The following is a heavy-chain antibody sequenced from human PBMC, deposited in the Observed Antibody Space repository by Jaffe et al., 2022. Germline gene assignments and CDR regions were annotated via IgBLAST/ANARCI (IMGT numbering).Heavy chain of an antibody. CDR2: IYYSGST. CDR1: GGSISSSSYY. Sequence: QLQLQESGPGLVKPSETLSLTCTVSGGSISSSSYYWGWIRQPPGKGLEWIGSIYYSGSTYYNPSLKSRVTISVDTSKNQFSLKLSSVTAADTAVYYCARRVYDILTGYYQPYYYYYMDVWGKGTTVTVSS. D-gene: IGHD3-9*01. V-gene: IGHV4-39*01. CDR3: ARRVYDILTGYYQPYYYYYMDV. J-gene: IGHJ6*03.